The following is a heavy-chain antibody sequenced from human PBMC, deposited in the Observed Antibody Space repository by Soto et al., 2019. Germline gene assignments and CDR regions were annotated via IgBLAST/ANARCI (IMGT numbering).Heavy chain of an antibody. CDR2: ISGYKGDT. Sequence: SVKVSCKASGDTFISSGISWVRQAPGQGLEWMGWISGYKGDTNYAQKFQGRVTLTTDTSTSTAYMELRSLTPGDTAIYYCARIEYCSGGNCYSAFDIWGQGTLVTVSS. D-gene: IGHD2-15*01. CDR1: GDTFISSG. CDR3: ARIEYCSGGNCYSAFDI. J-gene: IGHJ3*02. V-gene: IGHV1-18*01.